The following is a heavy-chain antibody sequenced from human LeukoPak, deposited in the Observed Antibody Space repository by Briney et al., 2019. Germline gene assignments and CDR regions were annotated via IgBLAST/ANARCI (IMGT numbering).Heavy chain of an antibody. CDR3: ARHRYDSSGYYYREDRNWFDP. Sequence: SETLSLTCTVSGGSISSYYWSWIRLPPGKGLEWIGSIYYSGSTYYNPSLKSRVTISVDTSKNQFSLKLSSVTAADTAVYYCARHRYDSSGYYYREDRNWFDPWGQGTLVTVSS. D-gene: IGHD3-22*01. V-gene: IGHV4-39*01. CDR2: IYYSGST. J-gene: IGHJ5*02. CDR1: GGSISSYY.